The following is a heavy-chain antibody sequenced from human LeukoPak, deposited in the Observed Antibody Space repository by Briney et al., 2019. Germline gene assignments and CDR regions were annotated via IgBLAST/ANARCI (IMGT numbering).Heavy chain of an antibody. J-gene: IGHJ4*02. V-gene: IGHV4-34*01. D-gene: IGHD6-19*01. CDR1: GGSFSGYY. CDR3: ARGVYGSSAILGY. Sequence: PSETLSLTCAVYGGSFSGYYWSWIRQPPGKGLEWIGEINHSGSTNYNPSLKSRVTISVDTSKNQFSLKLSSVTAADTAVYYCARGVYGSSAILGYWGQGTLVTVSS. CDR2: INHSGST.